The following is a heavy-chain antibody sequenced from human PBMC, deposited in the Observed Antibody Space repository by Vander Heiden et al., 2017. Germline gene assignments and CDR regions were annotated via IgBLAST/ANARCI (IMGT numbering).Heavy chain of an antibody. CDR3: GRGRLRWSVGDAFDI. Sequence: QVQLQQWGAGLLKPSETLSLTCAVYGGSFSGYFWRWIRQPPGKGLEWIGEINHSGSTNYNPSLKSRVTISGETSKNQFYLKLNSVTAADTAVYYCGRGRLRWSVGDAFDIWGQGTMVTVSP. CDR2: INHSGST. D-gene: IGHD4-17*01. V-gene: IGHV4-34*01. CDR1: GGSFSGYF. J-gene: IGHJ3*02.